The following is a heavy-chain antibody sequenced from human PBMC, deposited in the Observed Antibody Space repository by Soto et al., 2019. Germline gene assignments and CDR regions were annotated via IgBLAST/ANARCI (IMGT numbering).Heavy chain of an antibody. CDR3: AGERGPSGGYYPYGFAP. CDR1: GGTFSSYA. J-gene: IGHJ5*02. CDR2: IIPIFGTA. D-gene: IGHD3-22*01. Sequence: QVQLVQSGAEVKKPGSSVKVSCKASGGTFSSYAITWVRQAPGQGLEWMGGIIPIFGTANYAQKFQARVTITAHEPTSTANREHTSRISEDTAVYYGAGERGPSGGYYPYGFAPWG. V-gene: IGHV1-69*12.